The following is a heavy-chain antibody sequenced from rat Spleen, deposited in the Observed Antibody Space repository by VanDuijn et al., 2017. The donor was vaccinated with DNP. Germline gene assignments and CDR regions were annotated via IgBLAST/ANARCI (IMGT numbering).Heavy chain of an antibody. V-gene: IGHV1-43*01. CDR3: AREGIGTTWFAY. Sequence: QVQLQQSGAELAKPGSSVKISCKAAGYTFTSYYISWIKQTTGQGLEHIGYINAGSGGTNYNEKFKGKATLTVDRSSSTAFMQLSSLTPADSAVHYCAREGIGTTWFAYWGQGTLVTVSS. CDR2: INAGSGGT. D-gene: IGHD1-5*01. J-gene: IGHJ3*01. CDR1: GYTFTSYY.